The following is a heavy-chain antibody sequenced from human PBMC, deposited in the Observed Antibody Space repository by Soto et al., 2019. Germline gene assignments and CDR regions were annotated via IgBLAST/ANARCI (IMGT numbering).Heavy chain of an antibody. CDR1: GFTFSTYS. V-gene: IGHV3-48*01. CDR3: ARSGYFDY. J-gene: IGHJ4*02. D-gene: IGHD2-8*02. CDR2: ISSTGNTI. Sequence: EVQLVESRGGLVQPGGSLRLSCAASGFTFSTYSMNWVRQAPGKGLEWVSYISSTGNTIYYPDSVKGRFTISRDTAKKSLYLQMNSLRAEDTAVYYCARSGYFDYWGQGTLVTVSS.